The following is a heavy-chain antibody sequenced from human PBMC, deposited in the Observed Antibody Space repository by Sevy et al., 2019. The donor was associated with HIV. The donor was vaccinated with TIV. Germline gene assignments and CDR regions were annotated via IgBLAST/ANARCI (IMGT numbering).Heavy chain of an antibody. CDR1: GFTFTGYT. Sequence: GESLKISCRAAGFTFTGYTMNWVRQAPGKGLEWISSISSTSSCIEDADSVKGRFTISRDNAKNSLYLQMNSLTAEDTAVYFCVRATYISGSDYSDYWGQGTLVTVSS. J-gene: IGHJ4*02. V-gene: IGHV3-21*03. CDR3: VRATYISGSDYSDY. D-gene: IGHD5-18*01. CDR2: ISSTSSCI.